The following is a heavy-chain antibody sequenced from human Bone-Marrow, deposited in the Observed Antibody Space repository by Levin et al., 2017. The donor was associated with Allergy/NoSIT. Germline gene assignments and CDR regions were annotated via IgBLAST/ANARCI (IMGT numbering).Heavy chain of an antibody. D-gene: IGHD3-16*01. CDR3: ARGGGNGGGCDP. CDR2: INIRSNLI. CDR1: GFHFRSYN. J-gene: IGHJ5*02. V-gene: IGHV3-48*02. Sequence: PGGSLRLSCTASGFHFRSYNMDWVRQAPGKGLEWVAYINIRSNLILYADSVKGRFTISRDNDRNCLVLQMDFVTNDDTAVYYCARGGGNGGGCDPWGQGTLVIVSS.